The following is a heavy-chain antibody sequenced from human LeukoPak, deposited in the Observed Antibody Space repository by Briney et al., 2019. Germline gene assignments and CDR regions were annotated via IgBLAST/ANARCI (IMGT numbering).Heavy chain of an antibody. Sequence: SETLSLTCAVYGGSFSGHYWSWIRQPPGKGLEWIGEINHSGSNTYNPSLKSRVTISVDTSKNLFSLKLSSVTAADTAVYYCARLFFAFGESYYYSYYMDVWGRGTTVTISS. J-gene: IGHJ6*03. CDR2: INHSGSN. CDR1: GGSFSGHY. CDR3: ARLFFAFGESYYYSYYMDV. V-gene: IGHV4-34*01. D-gene: IGHD3-10*01.